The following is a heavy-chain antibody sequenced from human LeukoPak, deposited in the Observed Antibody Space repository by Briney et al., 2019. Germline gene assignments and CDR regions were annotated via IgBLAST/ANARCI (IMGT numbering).Heavy chain of an antibody. CDR1: GYTFTSYG. CDR2: ISAYNGNT. Sequence: ASVKVSCKASGYTFTSYGISWVRQAPGQGLEWMGWISAYNGNTNYAQKLQGRVTMTTDTSTSTAYMELSRLRSDDTAVYYCASSTVPADLFDPWGQGALVTVSS. CDR3: ASSTVPADLFDP. D-gene: IGHD2-2*01. J-gene: IGHJ5*02. V-gene: IGHV1-18*01.